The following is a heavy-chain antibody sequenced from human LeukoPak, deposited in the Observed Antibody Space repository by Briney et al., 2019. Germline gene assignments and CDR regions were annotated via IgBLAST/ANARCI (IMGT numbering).Heavy chain of an antibody. CDR1: GFTFSSYA. CDR2: ISYDGSNK. D-gene: IGHD3-10*01. Sequence: PGRSLRLSCAASGFTFSSYAMHWVRQAPGKGLEWVAVISYDGSNKYYADSVKGRFTISRDNSKNTLYLQMNSLRAEDTAVYYCARVSSYGSVTYYYYGMDVWGQGTTVTVSS. V-gene: IGHV3-30-3*01. J-gene: IGHJ6*02. CDR3: ARVSSYGSVTYYYYGMDV.